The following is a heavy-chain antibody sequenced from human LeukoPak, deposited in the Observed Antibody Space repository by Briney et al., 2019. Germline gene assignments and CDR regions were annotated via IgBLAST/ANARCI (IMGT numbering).Heavy chain of an antibody. CDR1: GFTFSSYA. CDR2: ISGGGGST. V-gene: IGHV3-23*01. Sequence: QPGGSLRLSCAASGFTFSSYAMSWVRQAPGKGLEWVSAISGGGGSTNYADSVKGRFTISRDNSKNTLYVQVNSLGTEDTAAYYCAKGSYYDSNGSFYFDCWGQGTLVTVSS. CDR3: AKGSYYDSNGSFYFDC. J-gene: IGHJ4*02. D-gene: IGHD3-22*01.